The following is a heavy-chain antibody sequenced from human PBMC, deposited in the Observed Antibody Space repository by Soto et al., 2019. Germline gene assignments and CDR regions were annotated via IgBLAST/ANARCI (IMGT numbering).Heavy chain of an antibody. CDR1: GGAIGGYY. J-gene: IGHJ5*02. D-gene: IGHD6-19*01. Sequence: SETLSLTCSLSGGAIGGYYWSWIRQPPGKALEWIGYVSYSGSTDYHPPLKSRVSISIDTSKNQFSLKMISVTAADTAVYYRARHGSDSGWFFFDPWGQGALVTVSS. CDR2: VSYSGST. V-gene: IGHV4-59*08. CDR3: ARHGSDSGWFFFDP.